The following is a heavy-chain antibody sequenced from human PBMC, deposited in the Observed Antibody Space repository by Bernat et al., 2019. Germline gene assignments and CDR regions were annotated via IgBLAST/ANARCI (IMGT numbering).Heavy chain of an antibody. CDR1: DGSISSNTYY. Sequence: QLQLQESGPGLVKPSETLSLTCTVSDGSISSNTYYWGWIRQPPGKGLEWIGNINYSGSTYYNPSLRSRVTISVDTSKNQFSLKLSSVTADTAVYYCVRWQQLVPSFDYWGQGTLVTVSS. CDR3: VRWQQLVPSFDY. D-gene: IGHD6-13*01. CDR2: INYSGST. J-gene: IGHJ4*02. V-gene: IGHV4-39*01.